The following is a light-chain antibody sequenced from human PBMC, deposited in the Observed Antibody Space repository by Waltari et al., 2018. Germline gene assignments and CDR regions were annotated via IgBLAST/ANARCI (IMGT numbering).Light chain of an antibody. CDR3: QTGGHGTWV. CDR2: VNSDGSH. CDR1: SGHSSNI. V-gene: IGLV4-69*01. J-gene: IGLJ3*02. Sequence: QLVVTQSPSASASLGASVKLTCTLSSGHSSNIIAWLQQQPEKGPRYLMKVNSDGSHSRGDEIPYRFSGSSSGAERHLTISSRQAEDEADYYCQTGGHGTWVFGGGTKLTVL.